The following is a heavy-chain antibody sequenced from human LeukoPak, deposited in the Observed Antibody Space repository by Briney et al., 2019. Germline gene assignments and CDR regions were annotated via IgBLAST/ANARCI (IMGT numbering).Heavy chain of an antibody. Sequence: GGSLRLSCAASGFTFSSYSMNWVRQAPGKGLEWVSSISSSSSYIYYADSVKGRFTISRDNAKNSLYLQMNSLRAEDTAVYYCARVVGTMIGGGNYWGQGTLVTVSS. D-gene: IGHD3-22*01. CDR3: ARVVGTMIGGGNY. CDR2: ISSSSSYI. J-gene: IGHJ4*02. CDR1: GFTFSSYS. V-gene: IGHV3-21*01.